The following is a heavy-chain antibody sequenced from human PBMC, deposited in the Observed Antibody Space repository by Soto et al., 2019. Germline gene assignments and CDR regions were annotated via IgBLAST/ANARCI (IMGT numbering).Heavy chain of an antibody. Sequence: SETLSLTCTVSGGSISSGGYYWSWIRQHPGKGLEWIGYIYYSGSTYYNPSLKSRVTISVDTSKNQFSLKLSSVTAADTAVYYCANAYYGSGSYYRYWGQGTLVIVSS. CDR1: GGSISSGGYY. D-gene: IGHD3-10*01. CDR3: ANAYYGSGSYYRY. CDR2: IYYSGST. V-gene: IGHV4-31*03. J-gene: IGHJ4*02.